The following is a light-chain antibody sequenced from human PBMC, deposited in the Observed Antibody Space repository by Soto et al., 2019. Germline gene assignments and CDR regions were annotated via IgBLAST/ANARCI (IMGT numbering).Light chain of an antibody. CDR3: QQYRT. CDR1: QSVSSSY. J-gene: IGKJ1*01. CDR2: GAS. V-gene: IGKV3-20*01. Sequence: EIVLTQSPVTLSLSPGERATLSCRASQSVSSSYLAWYQQKPGQAPRLLIYGASSRATGIPDRFSGSGSGTHLTLTISSLQPEDFAVYYCQQYRTFGQGTKVDIK.